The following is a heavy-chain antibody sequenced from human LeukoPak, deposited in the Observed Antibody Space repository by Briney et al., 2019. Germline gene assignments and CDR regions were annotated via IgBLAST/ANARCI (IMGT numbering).Heavy chain of an antibody. V-gene: IGHV3-48*02. CDR2: ISSSSSTI. CDR3: AKVGTTGIDFDY. J-gene: IGHJ4*02. CDR1: GFTFNSYA. D-gene: IGHD1-1*01. Sequence: GGSLGLSCAASGFTFNSYAMSWVRQAPGKGLEWVSYISSSSSTIYCADSVKGRFNISRDNAKNSLCLQMNSLRDEDTAVYYCAKVGTTGIDFDYWGQGALVTVSS.